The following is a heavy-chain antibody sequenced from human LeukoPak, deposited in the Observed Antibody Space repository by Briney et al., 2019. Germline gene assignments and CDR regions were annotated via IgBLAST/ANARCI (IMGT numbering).Heavy chain of an antibody. CDR3: ARALTPASGRLGS. D-gene: IGHD6-19*01. CDR1: GFTFSSYT. Sequence: GGSLRLSCVASGFTFSSYTMSWVRQAPGKGLEWVSCISSSSSYMYYGDTLKGRFTISRDNAKNSLYLQMDNLRADDTAMYHCARALTPASGRLGSWGQGTLVTVSS. J-gene: IGHJ5*01. CDR2: ISSSSSYM. V-gene: IGHV3-21*01.